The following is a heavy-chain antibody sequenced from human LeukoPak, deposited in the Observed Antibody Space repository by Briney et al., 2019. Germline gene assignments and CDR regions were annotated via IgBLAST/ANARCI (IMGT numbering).Heavy chain of an antibody. CDR1: GFTFSSYE. J-gene: IGHJ2*01. CDR2: ISTGSSTI. CDR3: ARDFAGWGYFDL. V-gene: IGHV3-48*01. D-gene: IGHD3-9*01. Sequence: GGSLRLSCAASGFTFSSYEMNWVRQAPGKGLEWVSHISTGSSTIYYADSVKGRFTISRDNAKNSLYLQMNSLRAEDTAVYYCARDFAGWGYFDLWGRGTQVTVSS.